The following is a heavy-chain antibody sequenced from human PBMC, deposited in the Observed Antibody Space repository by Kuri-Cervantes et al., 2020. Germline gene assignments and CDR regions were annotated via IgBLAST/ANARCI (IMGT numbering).Heavy chain of an antibody. V-gene: IGHV3-23*01. Sequence: GESLKISCAASGFTFSSYGMHWVRQAPGKGLEWVSAISGSGGSTYYADSVKGRFTISRDNSKNTLYLQMNSLRAEDTAVYYCARLYCSGGSCYLRYWGQGTLVTVSS. CDR3: ARLYCSGGSCYLRY. J-gene: IGHJ4*02. D-gene: IGHD2-15*01. CDR1: GFTFSSYG. CDR2: ISGSGGST.